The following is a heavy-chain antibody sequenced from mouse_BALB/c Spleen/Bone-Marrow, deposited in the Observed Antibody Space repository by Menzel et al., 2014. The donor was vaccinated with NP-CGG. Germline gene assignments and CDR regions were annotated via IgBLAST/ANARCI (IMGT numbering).Heavy chain of an antibody. J-gene: IGHJ2*01. CDR2: IYPGSGST. Sequence: LKHSGSELVGPGASVKLSCKASGYTFTSYWMHWVKQRPGQGLEWIGNIYPGSGSTNYDEKFKSKATLTVDTSSSTAYMQLSSLTSEDSAVYYCTPRLRYWGQGTTLTVSS. CDR3: TPRLRY. CDR1: GYTFTSYW. D-gene: IGHD1-2*01. V-gene: IGHV1S22*01.